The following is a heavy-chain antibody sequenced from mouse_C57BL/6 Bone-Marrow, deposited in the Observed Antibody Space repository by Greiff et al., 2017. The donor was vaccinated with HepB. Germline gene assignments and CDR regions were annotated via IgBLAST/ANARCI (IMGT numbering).Heavy chain of an antibody. J-gene: IGHJ4*01. V-gene: IGHV1-81*01. CDR3: AGGEVLWTPYYAMDY. CDR1: GYTFTSYG. D-gene: IGHD1-1*02. CDR2: IYPRSGNT. Sequence: VQLQQSGAELARPGASVKLSCKASGYTFTSYGISWVKQRTGQGLEWIGEIYPRSGNTYYNEKFKGKATLTVDKSSSTAYMELSSLTSEDSAVYDGAGGEVLWTPYYAMDYWGQGTSVTVTS.